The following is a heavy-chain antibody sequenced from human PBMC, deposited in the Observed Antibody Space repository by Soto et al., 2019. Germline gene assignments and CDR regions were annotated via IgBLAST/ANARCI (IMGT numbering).Heavy chain of an antibody. V-gene: IGHV4-30-4*01. D-gene: IGHD6-6*01. CDR2: IYYSGST. J-gene: IGHJ4*02. CDR1: GGTISSGDYY. Sequence: SETLSLTCTVSGGTISSGDYYWSWIRQPPGKGLEWIGYIYYSGSTYYNPSLKSRVTISVDTSKNQFSLKLSSVTAADTAVYYCAREPHSSSSSNWGQGTLVTVSS. CDR3: AREPHSSSSSN.